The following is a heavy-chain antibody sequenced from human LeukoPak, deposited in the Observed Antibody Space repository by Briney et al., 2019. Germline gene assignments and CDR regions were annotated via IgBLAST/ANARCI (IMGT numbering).Heavy chain of an antibody. J-gene: IGHJ4*02. V-gene: IGHV3-23*01. Sequence: GGSLRLSCVASGFTFSTYGMSWVRQAPGKGLEWVSAISGSGGSTYYADSVKGRFTISRDNSKNTLYLQMNSLTAEDTAVYYCARESFAARWDWGQGTLVTVSS. CDR3: ARESFAARWD. D-gene: IGHD6-6*01. CDR2: ISGSGGST. CDR1: GFTFSTYG.